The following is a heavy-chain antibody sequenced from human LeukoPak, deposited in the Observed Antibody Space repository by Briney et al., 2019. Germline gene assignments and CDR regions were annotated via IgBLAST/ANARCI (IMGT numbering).Heavy chain of an antibody. D-gene: IGHD6-13*01. CDR2: IKSKIDGGTT. CDR3: TTGYGSTWYG. CDR1: GSTFSIAW. V-gene: IGHV3-15*01. J-gene: IGHJ4*02. Sequence: PGGSLRLSCAASGSTFSIAWMNWVRQTPGRGLEWVGHIKSKIDGGTTDYADPVKSRFTISRDDSKNTAYLQMSSLKTEDTAVYYCTTGYGSTWYGWGQGTLVTVSS.